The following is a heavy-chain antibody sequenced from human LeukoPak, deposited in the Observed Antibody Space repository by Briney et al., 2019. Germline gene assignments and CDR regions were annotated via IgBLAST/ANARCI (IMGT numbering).Heavy chain of an antibody. CDR1: GFTASSNY. V-gene: IGHV3-66*01. D-gene: IGHD3-9*01. Sequence: GGSLRLSCAASGFTASSNYMNWVRQAPGKGLEWVSVIYTGGNTYYADSVKGRFTISRDNSKNTLYLQMNSLRDEDAAVYYCARDEDYDILTGSAPLDYWGQGTLVTVSS. J-gene: IGHJ4*02. CDR2: IYTGGNT. CDR3: ARDEDYDILTGSAPLDY.